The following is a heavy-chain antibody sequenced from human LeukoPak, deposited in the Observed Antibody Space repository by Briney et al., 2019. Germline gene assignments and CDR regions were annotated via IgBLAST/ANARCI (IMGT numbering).Heavy chain of an antibody. J-gene: IGHJ6*03. Sequence: SGRSLRLSCAASGFTFSSYSMNWVRQAPGKGLEWVSYISSSSSTIYYADSVKGRFTISRDNAKNSLYLQMNSLRAEDTAVYYCARVDYYYYMDVWGKGTTVTVSS. CDR3: ARVDYYYYMDV. CDR1: GFTFSSYS. CDR2: ISSSSSTI. V-gene: IGHV3-48*01.